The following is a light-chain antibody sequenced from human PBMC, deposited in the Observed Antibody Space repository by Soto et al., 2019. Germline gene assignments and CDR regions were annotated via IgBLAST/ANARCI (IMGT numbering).Light chain of an antibody. CDR1: QSISVS. V-gene: IGKV1-39*01. CDR2: DAS. J-gene: IGKJ4*01. Sequence: IQMTQSPSTLSASVGGTVNISCRASQSISVSLAWYQQKPGKAPRLLIYDASTLQGGVPSRFSGRGSGTDFTLAISSLQPEDFATYYCQQSSSTPQTFGGGTKVDIK. CDR3: QQSSSTPQT.